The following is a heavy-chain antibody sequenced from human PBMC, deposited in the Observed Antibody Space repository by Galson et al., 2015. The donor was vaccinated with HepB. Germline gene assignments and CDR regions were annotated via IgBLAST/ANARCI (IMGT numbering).Heavy chain of an antibody. CDR2: FDPEDGET. CDR3: ATSGGVVVRGVIITTEALFDY. V-gene: IGHV1-24*01. CDR1: GYTLTELS. J-gene: IGHJ4*02. D-gene: IGHD3-10*01. Sequence: SVKVSCKVSGYTLTELSMHWVRQAPGKELEWMGGFDPEDGETIYAQKFQGRVTMTEDTSTDTAYMELSSLRSGDTAVYYCATSGGVVVRGVIITTEALFDYWGQGTLVTVSS.